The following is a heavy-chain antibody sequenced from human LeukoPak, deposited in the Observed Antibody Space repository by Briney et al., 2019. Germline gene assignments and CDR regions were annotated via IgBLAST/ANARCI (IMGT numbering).Heavy chain of an antibody. V-gene: IGHV3-15*05. D-gene: IGHD2-15*01. CDR2: IKSNSDGGTT. Sequence: AGGSLILSCDASGLTFSKAWMSWVRQVPGKGMEWVGRIKSNSDGGTTDYAAPVKGRLIISRDDSKNTVYLQMNSLKTEDTALYFCTAFDCSAGSCFSPFDHWGQGTLVTVSP. CDR3: TAFDCSAGSCFSPFDH. J-gene: IGHJ4*02. CDR1: GLTFSKAW.